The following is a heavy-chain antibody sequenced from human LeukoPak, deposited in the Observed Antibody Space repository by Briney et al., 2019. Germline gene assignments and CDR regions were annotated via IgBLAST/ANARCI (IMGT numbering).Heavy chain of an antibody. CDR1: GFTFSSYW. V-gene: IGHV3-74*01. D-gene: IGHD2-15*01. J-gene: IGHJ4*01. CDR3: ASVNVPATPF. Sequence: PGGSLRLSCAASGFTFSSYWMHWVRQAPGKGVVWVSRINSGGSSTNYADSVKGRFTISRDNAKNTLYLQMNSLRDEDTAVYYCASVNVPATPFWGHGALVTVSS. CDR2: INSGGSST.